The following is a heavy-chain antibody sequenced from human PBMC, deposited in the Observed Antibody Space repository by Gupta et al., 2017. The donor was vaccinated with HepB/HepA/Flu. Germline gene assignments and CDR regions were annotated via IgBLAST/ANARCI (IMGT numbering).Heavy chain of an antibody. CDR2: ISHAGDT. Sequence: QVQLQESGPGLVKPSGTLPLTCAVSGDSISYNWWSWVRQSPGTGLEFIGEISHAGDTNYNPSLRSRVSISIDKSSNQFSLKLSSVTAADTAVYYCTRRPGKYFGDWGRGTPVTVSS. V-gene: IGHV4-4*02. CDR1: GDSISYNW. CDR3: TRRPGKYFGD. J-gene: IGHJ4*02. D-gene: IGHD6-6*01.